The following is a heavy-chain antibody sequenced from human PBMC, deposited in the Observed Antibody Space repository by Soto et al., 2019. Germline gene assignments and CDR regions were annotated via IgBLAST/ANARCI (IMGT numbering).Heavy chain of an antibody. CDR2: ISYDGSNK. Sequence: PAGCLRLSCAASGFTFSSYAMHWVRQAPGKGLEWVAVISYDGSNKYYADSVKGRFTISRDNSKNTLYLQMNSLRAEDTAVYYCARGGSHKLRNWFDPWGQGTLVTVSS. D-gene: IGHD4-17*01. CDR3: ARGGSHKLRNWFDP. V-gene: IGHV3-30-3*01. J-gene: IGHJ5*02. CDR1: GFTFSSYA.